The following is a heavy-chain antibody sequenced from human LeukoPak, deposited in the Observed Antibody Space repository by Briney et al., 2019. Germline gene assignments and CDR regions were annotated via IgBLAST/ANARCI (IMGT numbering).Heavy chain of an antibody. J-gene: IGHJ4*02. CDR2: INPNTGAT. CDR1: GYTFTGYY. Sequence: ASVKVSCKASGYTFTGYYMHWVRQAPGQGLEWMGWINPNTGATNYAQKFQGRVTMTTDTSISTAYMELGRLRSDDTAVYYCVTLLSNAAFDYWGQGTLVTVSS. V-gene: IGHV1-2*02. D-gene: IGHD6-25*01. CDR3: VTLLSNAAFDY.